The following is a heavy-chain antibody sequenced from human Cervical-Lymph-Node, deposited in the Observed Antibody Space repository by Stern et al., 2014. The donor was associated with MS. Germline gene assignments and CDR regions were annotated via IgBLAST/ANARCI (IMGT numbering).Heavy chain of an antibody. CDR2: INADTGDT. Sequence: QVQLVESGAEVRKPGASVKVSCKASGYTFNDYVMHWVRQAPGQRLEWLGWINADTGDTQYSQNFQDRVTISRDTSATTASMELTSLTSEDTSVYFCAREAFRSGWRVFDFWGQGTLVTVSP. CDR1: GYTFNDYV. V-gene: IGHV1-3*01. J-gene: IGHJ4*02. D-gene: IGHD6-19*01. CDR3: AREAFRSGWRVFDF.